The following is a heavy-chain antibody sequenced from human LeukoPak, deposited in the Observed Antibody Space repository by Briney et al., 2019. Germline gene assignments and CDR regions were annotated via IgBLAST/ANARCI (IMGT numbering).Heavy chain of an antibody. D-gene: IGHD1-26*01. J-gene: IGHJ4*02. V-gene: IGHV4-30-4*07. CDR2: IFYSGTT. Sequence: PSQTLSLTCAVSGGSISSGGYSWSWIRQPPGKGLEWIGCIFYSGTTYYNPSLKSRVTISVDTSKNHFSLWLSSVTAADTAVYYCAKSMYSGTYWGAFDYWGQGILVTVSS. CDR3: AKSMYSGTYWGAFDY. CDR1: GGSISSGGYS.